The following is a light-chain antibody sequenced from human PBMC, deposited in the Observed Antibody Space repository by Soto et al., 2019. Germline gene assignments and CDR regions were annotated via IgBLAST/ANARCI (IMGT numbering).Light chain of an antibody. V-gene: IGLV2-14*03. CDR2: DVT. CDR1: SSDVGGYNH. J-gene: IGLJ2*01. CDR3: NSYTSTNTLV. Sequence: QSVLTQPASVSGSPGQSITISCTGTSSDVGGYNHVSWYQQHPGKAPKLMIYDVTDRPSGVSNRFSGSKSGNTASLAISGLQAGDEADYYCNSYTSTNTLVFGGGTKLTVL.